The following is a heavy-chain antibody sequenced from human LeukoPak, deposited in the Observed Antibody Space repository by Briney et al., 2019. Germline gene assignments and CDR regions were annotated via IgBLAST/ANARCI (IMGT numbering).Heavy chain of an antibody. CDR3: TRGGLVRGVTHWSDP. V-gene: IGHV6-1*01. CDR2: TYYRSKWYL. Sequence: SQTLSLTCAISGDSVSSYSAGWNWIRQSPSRGLEWLGRTYYRSKWYLDYAVSVKSRISISPDTSKNQFSLQLDSVTPEDTAVYYCTRGGLVRGVTHWSDPWSQGTLVTVSS. D-gene: IGHD3-10*01. J-gene: IGHJ5*02. CDR1: GDSVSSYSAG.